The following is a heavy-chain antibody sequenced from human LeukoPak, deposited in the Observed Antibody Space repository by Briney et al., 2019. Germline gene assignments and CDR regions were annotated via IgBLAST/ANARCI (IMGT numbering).Heavy chain of an antibody. CDR1: GGSFSGYY. J-gene: IGHJ4*02. CDR3: ARRRSFWYYIDY. CDR2: INHSGST. Sequence: SETLSLTCAVYGGSFSGYYWSWIRQPPGKGLEWIGEINHSGSTNYNPSLKSRVTISVDTSKNQSSLKLSSVTAADTAVYYCARRRSFWYYIDYWGQGTLVTVSS. D-gene: IGHD3-10*01. V-gene: IGHV4-34*01.